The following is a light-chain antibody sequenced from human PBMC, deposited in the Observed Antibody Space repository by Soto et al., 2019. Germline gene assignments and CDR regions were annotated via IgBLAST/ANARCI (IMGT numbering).Light chain of an antibody. CDR3: SSYTSSSTLVV. Sequence: QSALTQPASVSGSPGQSITISCTGNSSDFGGYNYVSWYQQHPGKAPKLMIYEVSNRPSGVSNRFSGSKSGNTASLTISGLQAEDEADYYCSSYTSSSTLVVFGGGTKLTVL. CDR2: EVS. CDR1: SSDFGGYNY. V-gene: IGLV2-14*01. J-gene: IGLJ2*01.